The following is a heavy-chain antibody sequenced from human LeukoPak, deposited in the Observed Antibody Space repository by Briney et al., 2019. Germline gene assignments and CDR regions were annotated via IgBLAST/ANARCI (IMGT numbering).Heavy chain of an antibody. Sequence: GASVKVSCKASGYTFTSYDINWVRQATGQGLEWMGWMNPNSGKTGYAQKFQGRVTMTRNTSISTAYMELSSLRSEDTAVYYCARGISRRYCSGGSCFPPPKKYYFDYWGQGTLDTVSS. CDR1: GYTFTSYD. J-gene: IGHJ4*02. D-gene: IGHD2-15*01. CDR3: ARGISRRYCSGGSCFPPPKKYYFDY. V-gene: IGHV1-8*01. CDR2: MNPNSGKT.